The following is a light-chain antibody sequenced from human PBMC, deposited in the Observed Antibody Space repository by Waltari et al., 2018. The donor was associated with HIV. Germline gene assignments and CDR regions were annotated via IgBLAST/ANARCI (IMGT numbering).Light chain of an antibody. CDR1: SGRVASNY. V-gene: IGLV6-57*02. Sequence: NFMLTQPHSVSASPGKTVTISCTGSSGRVASNYVQWYQQRPGSAPTTVIYKDDQRPSGVPDRFAGSINSSSNSASLAISGLKTEDEADYYCQSLHGITAVFGGGTKLTVL. J-gene: IGLJ3*02. CDR2: KDD. CDR3: QSLHGITAV.